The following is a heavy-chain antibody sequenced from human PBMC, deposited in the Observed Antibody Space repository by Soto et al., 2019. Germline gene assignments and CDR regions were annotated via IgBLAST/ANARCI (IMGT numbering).Heavy chain of an antibody. CDR3: ARASGSNTHFDY. CDR1: GLTFSSYW. V-gene: IGHV3-74*01. J-gene: IGHJ4*02. CDR2: INTDGSST. D-gene: IGHD1-26*01. Sequence: EVQLVESGGGLVQPGGSLRLSCAASGLTFSSYWMHWVRQAPGKGLVWVSRINTDGSSTTYADSVKGRFTISRDNTKNTLYLQMNRLRVEDTAVYYCARASGSNTHFDYWGQGTLVTVSS.